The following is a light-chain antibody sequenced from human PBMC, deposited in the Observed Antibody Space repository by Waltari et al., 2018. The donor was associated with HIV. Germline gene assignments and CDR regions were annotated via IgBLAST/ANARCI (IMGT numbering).Light chain of an antibody. CDR1: SSAVGSYNV. CDR2: EVT. V-gene: IGLV2-23*02. J-gene: IGLJ1*01. CDR3: CSYAGRSTHV. Sequence: QSALTQPAHVSGSPGQSITLSCTGTSSAVGSYNVVSWYQQHPGKAPNPMIYEVTKRPSGVSNRFSGSKSGNTASLTISGLQAEDEADYYCCSYAGRSTHVFGTGTKVTVL.